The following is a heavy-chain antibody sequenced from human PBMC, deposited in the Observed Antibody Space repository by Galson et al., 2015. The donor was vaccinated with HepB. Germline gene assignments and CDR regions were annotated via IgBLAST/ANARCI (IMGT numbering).Heavy chain of an antibody. CDR3: GKDPVRASYRPYGMDV. V-gene: IGHV3-23*01. CDR1: GFTFSSYA. Sequence: SLRLSCAASGFTFSSYARSWVRQAPGKGLEWVSSISGRGGNTYYTDSVKGRFTISRDNSKKMVYLQMNSLRAEDTALYYCGKDPVRASYRPYGMDVWGQGTLVTVSS. D-gene: IGHD5-18*01. CDR2: ISGRGGNT. J-gene: IGHJ6*02.